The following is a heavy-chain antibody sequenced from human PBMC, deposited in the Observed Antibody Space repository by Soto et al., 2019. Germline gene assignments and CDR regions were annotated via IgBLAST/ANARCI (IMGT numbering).Heavy chain of an antibody. V-gene: IGHV3-21*01. D-gene: IGHD2-8*01. Sequence: GGSLRLSCAASGFPLSDYWMHWVSHAPGKGLQWVSSISGGGSYTYYADSVKGRFTISRDNAKNSLYLQMNSLRAEDTAVYYCARALEPDIVLMVYAMCAFDIWGQGTMVTVSS. CDR1: GFPLSDYW. J-gene: IGHJ3*02. CDR3: ARALEPDIVLMVYAMCAFDI. CDR2: ISGGGSYT.